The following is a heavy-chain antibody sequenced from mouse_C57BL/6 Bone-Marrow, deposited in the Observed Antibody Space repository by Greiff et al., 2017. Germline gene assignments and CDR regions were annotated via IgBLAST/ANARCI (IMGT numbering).Heavy chain of an antibody. CDR2: IWWNDDK. J-gene: IGHJ3*01. CDR1: GFSLSTSNMG. D-gene: IGHD1-1*01. V-gene: IGHV8-5*01. Sequence: VKLMESGPGILQPSQTLSLTCFFSGFSLSTSNMGIGWLRPPSGMGLEWLAHIWWNDDKYYNPSLKSRLTISKDTSTNQVFLKITSVDTADTATYYCAAYFYGSSDPFAYWGQGTLVTVSA. CDR3: AAYFYGSSDPFAY.